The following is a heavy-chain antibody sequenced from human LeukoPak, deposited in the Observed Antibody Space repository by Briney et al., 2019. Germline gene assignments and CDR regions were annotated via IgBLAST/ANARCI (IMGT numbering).Heavy chain of an antibody. Sequence: ASVKVSCKASGYTFTGYYMHWLRQAPGQGLEWMGWINPNSGGTNYAQKFQGRVTMTRDTSISTAYMELSRLRSDDTAVYYCANWGGRAHYFDYWGQGTLVTVSS. CDR3: ANWGGRAHYFDY. CDR2: INPNSGGT. V-gene: IGHV1-2*02. J-gene: IGHJ4*02. D-gene: IGHD7-27*01. CDR1: GYTFTGYY.